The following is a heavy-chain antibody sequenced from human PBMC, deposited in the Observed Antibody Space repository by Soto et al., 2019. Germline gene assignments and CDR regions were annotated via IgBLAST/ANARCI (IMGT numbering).Heavy chain of an antibody. CDR3: ANMITVNRGHCNH. D-gene: IGHD3-16*02. CDR1: GFSLSTSAGA. J-gene: IGHJ5*02. CDR2: IIWDDDR. Sequence: SGPTLVNPTQTPPLTCSFSGFSLSTSAGAVGWIRQPPEKALEWLALIIWDDDRRYSPSLKIRLTINKDTSKNQVVLRRTNMDTVDTATDCRANMITVNRGHCNHWGQGTLVTVS. V-gene: IGHV2-5*02.